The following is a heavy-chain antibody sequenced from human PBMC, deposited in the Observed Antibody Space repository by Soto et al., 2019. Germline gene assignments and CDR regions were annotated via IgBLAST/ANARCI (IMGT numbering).Heavy chain of an antibody. D-gene: IGHD3-22*01. J-gene: IGHJ3*02. Sequence: EEQLVESGGGLVQPGGSLRVSCAASGFSFRSYAMNWVRQAPGKGLEWVSYISVGSGSIFYADSVKGRFTISRDDAKTSLYLQMNTLRGEDTAVYSCVRDDRWAFDIWGQGTMVTVSS. V-gene: IGHV3-48*01. CDR2: ISVGSGSI. CDR1: GFSFRSYA. CDR3: VRDDRWAFDI.